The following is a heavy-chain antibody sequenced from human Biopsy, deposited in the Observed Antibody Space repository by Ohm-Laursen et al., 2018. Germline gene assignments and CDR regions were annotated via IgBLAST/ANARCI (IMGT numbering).Heavy chain of an antibody. Sequence: GTLSLTCAVSGYSVTNDYYWGWIRQPPGKGLEWIGNIYYDGITYYNPSLKSRVAMSVATSKNQFPLRLTSVTAADTAVYYCARVAGGYAYYYGMDVWGQGTTVTVSS. CDR3: ARVAGGYAYYYGMDV. CDR1: GYSVTNDYY. V-gene: IGHV4-38-2*01. J-gene: IGHJ6*02. D-gene: IGHD5-12*01. CDR2: IYYDGIT.